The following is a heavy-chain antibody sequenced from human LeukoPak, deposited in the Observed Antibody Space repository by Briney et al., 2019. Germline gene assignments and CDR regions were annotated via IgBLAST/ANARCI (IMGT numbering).Heavy chain of an antibody. J-gene: IGHJ4*02. CDR2: IIPIFGTA. V-gene: IGHV1-69*13. CDR1: GGTFSSYA. D-gene: IGHD6-13*01. Sequence: SVKVSCKASGGTFSSYAISWVRQAPGQGLEWMGGIIPIFGTANYAQKFQGRVTITADESTSTAYMELSSLRSEDTAVYYCARGLVIQQLGYFDYWGQGTLVTVSS. CDR3: ARGLVIQQLGYFDY.